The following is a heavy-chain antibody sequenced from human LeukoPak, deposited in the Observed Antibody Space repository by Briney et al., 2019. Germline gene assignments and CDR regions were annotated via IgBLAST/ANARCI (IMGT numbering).Heavy chain of an antibody. CDR1: GFTVSSNY. J-gene: IGHJ4*02. D-gene: IGHD5-18*01. CDR2: IYTVGNT. CDR3: ARGYSYGYFDY. V-gene: IGHV3-53*01. Sequence: GESLKISCAASGFTVSSNYMSWVRQAPGWGLEWVSVIYTVGNTYYAESVKGRFTISRDNSKNTLYLQMNSLRAEDAAVYYCARGYSYGYFDYWGQGTLVTVSS.